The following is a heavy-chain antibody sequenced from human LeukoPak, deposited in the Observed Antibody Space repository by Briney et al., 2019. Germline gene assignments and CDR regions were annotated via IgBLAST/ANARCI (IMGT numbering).Heavy chain of an antibody. Sequence: PSETLSLTCTVSGGSINNYYWSWIRQPPGKGLEWIGYIYYFGTTNYNPSLKSRVTISVDTSKNHFSLKLGSVTAADTAVYYCARYRVGTGYYFDYWGQGTLVTVSS. CDR3: ARYRVGTGYYFDY. D-gene: IGHD2-21*02. V-gene: IGHV4-59*01. J-gene: IGHJ4*02. CDR1: GGSINNYY. CDR2: IYYFGTT.